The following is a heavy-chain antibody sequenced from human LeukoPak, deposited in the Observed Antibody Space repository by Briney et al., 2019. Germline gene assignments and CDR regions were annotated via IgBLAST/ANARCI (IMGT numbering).Heavy chain of an antibody. CDR1: GGSFSGYY. V-gene: IGHV4-34*01. CDR3: AREIRYFDWLFQRHDAFDI. CDR2: INHSGST. D-gene: IGHD3-9*01. Sequence: TSETLSLTCAVYGGSFSGYYWSWIRQPPGKGLEWIGEINHSGSTNYNPSLKSRVTISVDTSKNQFSLELSSVTAAYTAVYYCAREIRYFDWLFQRHDAFDIWGQGTMVTVSS. J-gene: IGHJ3*02.